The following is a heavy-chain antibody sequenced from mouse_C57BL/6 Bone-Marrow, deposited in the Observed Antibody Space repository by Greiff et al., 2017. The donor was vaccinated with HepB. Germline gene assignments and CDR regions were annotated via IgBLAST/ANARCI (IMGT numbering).Heavy chain of an antibody. CDR2: INPSTGGT. J-gene: IGHJ2*01. V-gene: IGHV1-42*01. CDR1: GYSFTGYY. D-gene: IGHD1-1*01. CDR3: ARGAGYYGSSYPDY. Sequence: EVQLQQSGPELVKPGASVKISCKASGYSFTGYYMNWVKQSPEKSLEWIGEINPSTGGTTYNQKFKAKATLTVDKSSSTAYMQLKSLTSEDSAVYYCARGAGYYGSSYPDYWGQGTTLTVSS.